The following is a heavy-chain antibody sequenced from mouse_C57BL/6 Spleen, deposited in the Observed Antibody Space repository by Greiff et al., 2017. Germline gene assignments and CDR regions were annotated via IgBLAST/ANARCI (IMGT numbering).Heavy chain of an antibody. D-gene: IGHD1-1*01. CDR2: IDPEVGES. Sequence: EVKLMESGAELVKPGASVKLSCTASGFNIKDYYMHWVKQRTDQGLEWIGRIDPEVGESKYASKFPGKALLTTATSSNTAYLQLSILTSEDTALYYCARYPYYYGRSYYFEFWGQGTTLTVSS. V-gene: IGHV14-2*01. J-gene: IGHJ2*01. CDR1: GFNIKDYY. CDR3: ARYPYYYGRSYYFEF.